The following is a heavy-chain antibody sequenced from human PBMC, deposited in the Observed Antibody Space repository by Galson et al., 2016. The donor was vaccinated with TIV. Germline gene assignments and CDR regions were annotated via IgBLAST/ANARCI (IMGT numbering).Heavy chain of an antibody. CDR3: AKHSNRYIALDGNLDV. CDR2: TYYRSKWYN. D-gene: IGHD3-9*01. J-gene: IGHJ6*02. Sequence: CAISGDSVSSNSAWNWIRQSPSRGLEWLGRTYYRSKWYNDYALSVKSRITINPDTSKNQFSLQLNSMTPEDTAVYYCAKHSNRYIALDGNLDVWGQGTTVTVSS. V-gene: IGHV6-1*01. CDR1: GDSVSSNSA.